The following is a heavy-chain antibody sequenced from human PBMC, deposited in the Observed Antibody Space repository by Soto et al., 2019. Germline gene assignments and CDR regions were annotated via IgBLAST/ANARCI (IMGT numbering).Heavy chain of an antibody. CDR3: ARENRGTTHPYYYEMDV. V-gene: IGHV4-4*02. J-gene: IGHJ6*04. CDR2: INHRGTT. Sequence: QVHLEESGPGLVKPSGTLSLTCAVSSGSISSSDWWTWVRQPPGKGLEWIGEINHRGTTNYNPSLKSRAIISVDKSQNPFSLRLCSGTAADTAVYYCARENRGTTHPYYYEMDVGGKGATVTVSS. D-gene: IGHD1-7*01. CDR1: SGSISSSDW.